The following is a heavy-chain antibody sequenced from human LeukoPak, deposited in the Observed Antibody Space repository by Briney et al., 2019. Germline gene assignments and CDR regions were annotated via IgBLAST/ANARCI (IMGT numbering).Heavy chain of an antibody. CDR1: GYTFTSYD. V-gene: IGHV1-8*01. J-gene: IGHJ6*03. D-gene: IGHD7-27*01. CDR3: GRGSNWGTNNDNYFNMDV. Sequence: ASVKVSCKASGYTFTSYDIYWVRQAAGQGLEWMGWMNLNSGYTGYAQKFTGRVTMTRNISIATAYMELSSLRSEDTAVYFCGRGSNWGTNNDNYFNMDVWGKGTTVTVSS. CDR2: MNLNSGYT.